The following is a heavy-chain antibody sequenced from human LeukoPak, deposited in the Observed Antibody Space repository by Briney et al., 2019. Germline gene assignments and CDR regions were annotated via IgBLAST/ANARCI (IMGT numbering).Heavy chain of an antibody. CDR1: GFTFSSYW. CDR2: IKQDGSEK. Sequence: HPEGSLRLSCAASGFTFSSYWMSWVRQAPGKGLEWVANIKQDGSEKYYVDSVKGRFTISRDNAKNSLYLQMNSLRAEDTAVYYCARDYDSYYYDSSGYQRSYYFDYWGQGTLVTVSS. D-gene: IGHD3-22*01. V-gene: IGHV3-7*03. CDR3: ARDYDSYYYDSSGYQRSYYFDY. J-gene: IGHJ4*02.